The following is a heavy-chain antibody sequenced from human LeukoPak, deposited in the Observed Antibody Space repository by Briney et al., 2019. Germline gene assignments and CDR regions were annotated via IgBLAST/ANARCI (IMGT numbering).Heavy chain of an antibody. Sequence: AGSLTLSCAASRFRFGTFAMSWVRQAPGKGLEWVSGVSGSGSPTWYADSVKGRFTISRDNSKHTMYLQMTSLRADDKAVYSCAKNNSARDGMDVWGQGTTVTVSS. J-gene: IGHJ6*02. D-gene: IGHD2/OR15-2a*01. CDR2: VSGSGSPT. CDR3: AKNNSARDGMDV. CDR1: RFRFGTFA. V-gene: IGHV3-23*01.